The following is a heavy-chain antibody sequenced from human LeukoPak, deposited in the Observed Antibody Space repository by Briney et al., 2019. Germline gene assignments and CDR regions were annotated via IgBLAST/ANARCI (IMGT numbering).Heavy chain of an antibody. Sequence: SETLSLTCTVSGGSISSGDYYWSWIRQPPGEGLEWIGYIYYSGSTYYNPSLKSRVTISVDTSKNQFSLKLSSVTAADTAVYYCARDLGDGYNWYAFDIWGQGTMVTVSS. CDR2: IYYSGST. D-gene: IGHD5-24*01. CDR3: ARDLGDGYNWYAFDI. J-gene: IGHJ3*02. V-gene: IGHV4-30-4*01. CDR1: GGSISSGDYY.